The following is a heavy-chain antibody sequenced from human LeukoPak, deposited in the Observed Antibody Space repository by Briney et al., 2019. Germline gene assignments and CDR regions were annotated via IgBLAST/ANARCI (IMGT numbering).Heavy chain of an antibody. D-gene: IGHD3-10*01. CDR1: GFTFSSYG. Sequence: GGSLRLSCAASGFTFSSYGMHWVRQAPGKGLEWVAFIRYDGSNKYYADSVKGRFTISRDNSKNTLYLQMNSLRAEDTAVYYCARDRDGISMVRDRTYYYMDVWGKGTTVTVSS. CDR3: ARDRDGISMVRDRTYYYMDV. J-gene: IGHJ6*03. V-gene: IGHV3-30*02. CDR2: IRYDGSNK.